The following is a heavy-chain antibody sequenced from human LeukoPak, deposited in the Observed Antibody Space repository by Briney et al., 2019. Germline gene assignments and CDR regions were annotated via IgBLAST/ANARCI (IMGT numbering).Heavy chain of an antibody. V-gene: IGHV4-59*01. CDR3: ARLLDYDNIGDPDTFDI. D-gene: IGHD3-22*01. Sequence: SETLSLTCTVPGGSISAYYWSWIRQAPGKGLEWIACINYSGRTKYNPSLQSRVTISLDTSNNHFSLQLRSVTAADTAVYYCARLLDYDNIGDPDTFDIWGQGTMVTVSS. J-gene: IGHJ3*02. CDR2: INYSGRT. CDR1: GGSISAYY.